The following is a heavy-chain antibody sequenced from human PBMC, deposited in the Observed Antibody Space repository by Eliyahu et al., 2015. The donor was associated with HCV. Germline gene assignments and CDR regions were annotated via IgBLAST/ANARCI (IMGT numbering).Heavy chain of an antibody. V-gene: IGHV1-3*04. CDR3: ARGVGTIYYYGMDV. D-gene: IGHD1-26*01. Sequence: VQSGAEVKKPGASVKVSCKASGGVFPTYAMHWVRQAPGQRLEWVGWIHTGNGDTKYPQKFQGRVTLTRDTSASTVYMELSSLRSEDTAVYYCARGVGTIYYYGMDVWGQGTTVTVSS. J-gene: IGHJ6*02. CDR2: IHTGNGDT. CDR1: GGVFPTYA.